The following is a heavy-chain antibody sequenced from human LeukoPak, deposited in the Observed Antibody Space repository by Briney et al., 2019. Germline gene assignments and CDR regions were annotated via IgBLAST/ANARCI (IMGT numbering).Heavy chain of an antibody. CDR3: TTAGERPIRYFDY. CDR2: MNPNSGNT. Sequence: ASVKVSCKASGYTFTGYYVHWVRQATGQGLEWMGWMNPNSGNTGYAQKFQGRVTMTRNTSINTAYMELSGLISEDTAVYFCTTAGERPIRYFDYWGQGTLVTVSS. J-gene: IGHJ4*02. D-gene: IGHD3-9*01. CDR1: GYTFTGYY. V-gene: IGHV1-8*02.